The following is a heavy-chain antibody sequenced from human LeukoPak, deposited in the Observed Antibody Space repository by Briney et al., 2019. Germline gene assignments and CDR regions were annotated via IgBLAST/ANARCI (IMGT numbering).Heavy chain of an antibody. CDR1: GGSISSYY. CDR3: ARGGANYCSGGSCYKGPYNWFDP. V-gene: IGHV4-4*07. J-gene: IGHJ5*02. CDR2: IYTSGST. Sequence: PSETLSLTCTVSGGSISSYYWSWIRQPAGKGLEWIGRIYTSGSTKFNPSLKSRLSLSVDTSNHQFSLRLRFVTAADTAVYYCARGGANYCSGGSCYKGPYNWFDPWGQGTLVTVSS. D-gene: IGHD2-15*01.